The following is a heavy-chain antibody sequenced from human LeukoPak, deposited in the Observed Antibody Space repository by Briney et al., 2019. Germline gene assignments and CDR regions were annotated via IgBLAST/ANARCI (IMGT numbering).Heavy chain of an antibody. Sequence: SETLSLTCTVSGSSISSGYYWDWIRQPPGKGLEWIGSLYHSGNTYYNPSLKSRVTMSVDTSKNQFSLKLSSVTAVDTAAYYCARYKRGYSGYDAFDIWGQGTMVTVSS. J-gene: IGHJ3*02. CDR1: GSSISSGYY. CDR2: LYHSGNT. V-gene: IGHV4-38-2*02. CDR3: ARYKRGYSGYDAFDI. D-gene: IGHD5-12*01.